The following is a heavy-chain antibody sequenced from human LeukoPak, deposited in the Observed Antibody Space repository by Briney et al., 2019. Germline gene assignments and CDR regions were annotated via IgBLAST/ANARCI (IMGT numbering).Heavy chain of an antibody. Sequence: GSLRLSCAASGFTFSSYEMNWVRQAPGKGLQWVSYISSSGSNTYYADSVKGRFTISRDNAKNSLYLQMNSLSAEDTAVYYCAREDYGDSFDYWGQGTLVTVSS. J-gene: IGHJ4*02. CDR3: AREDYGDSFDY. V-gene: IGHV3-48*03. CDR1: GFTFSSYE. D-gene: IGHD4-17*01. CDR2: ISSSGSNT.